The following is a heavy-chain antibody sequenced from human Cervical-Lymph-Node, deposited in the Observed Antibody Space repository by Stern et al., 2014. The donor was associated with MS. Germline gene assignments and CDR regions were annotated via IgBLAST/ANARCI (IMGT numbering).Heavy chain of an antibody. CDR2: ISYYGRNK. V-gene: IGHV3-30*18. D-gene: IGHD2-2*01. CDR3: AKESGYQLLLRFAY. Sequence: VQLVESGGGVVQPGRSLRLSCAASGFTFSSYGMHWVRQAPGKGLEWVAVISYYGRNKYYAGSVRGRFTISRYNSKNTLYLQMNSLRAEDTAVYYCAKESGYQLLLRFAYWGQGTLVTVSS. CDR1: GFTFSSYG. J-gene: IGHJ4*02.